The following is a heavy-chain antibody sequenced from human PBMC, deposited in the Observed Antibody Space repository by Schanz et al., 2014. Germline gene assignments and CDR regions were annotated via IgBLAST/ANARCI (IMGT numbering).Heavy chain of an antibody. CDR2: VHPGGST. CDR1: GFIVRSNY. CDR3: ARIGRSVFDY. Sequence: VQLVESGGGVVQPGRSLRLSCAVSGFIVRSNYMTWVRQAPGKGLEWVSFVHPGGSTYYPDSVKGRFTISRDSSKNTLYLQMNSLRPEDTAVYYCARIGRSVFDYWAQGTLVIVSS. J-gene: IGHJ4*02. D-gene: IGHD6-25*01. V-gene: IGHV3-66*01.